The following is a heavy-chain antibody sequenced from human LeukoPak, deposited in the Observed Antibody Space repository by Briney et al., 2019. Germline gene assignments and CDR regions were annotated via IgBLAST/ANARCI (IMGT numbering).Heavy chain of an antibody. V-gene: IGHV3-53*01. CDR1: GFTVSSNY. Sequence: GGSLRLSCAASGFTVSSNYMSWVRQAPGKGLEWVSVIYSGGSTFYADSVKGRFTISRDNSKNTLYLQMNSLGAEDTAVYYCAKEDSGWFYFDYWGQETLVTVSS. CDR3: AKEDSGWFYFDY. D-gene: IGHD6-19*01. J-gene: IGHJ4*02. CDR2: IYSGGST.